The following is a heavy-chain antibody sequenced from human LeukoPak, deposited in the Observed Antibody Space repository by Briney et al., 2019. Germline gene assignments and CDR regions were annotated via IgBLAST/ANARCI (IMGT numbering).Heavy chain of an antibody. V-gene: IGHV3-64*04. Sequence: GGSLRLSCSASGFIFSNYGMYWVRQAPGKGLEFVSAISSDGDNTFYADSVKGRFTISRDNSKNTLYLQMNSLRGEDTAVYYCARGRQQLVDDWGQGTLVTVSS. D-gene: IGHD6-13*01. CDR2: ISSDGDNT. CDR3: ARGRQQLVDD. CDR1: GFIFSNYG. J-gene: IGHJ4*02.